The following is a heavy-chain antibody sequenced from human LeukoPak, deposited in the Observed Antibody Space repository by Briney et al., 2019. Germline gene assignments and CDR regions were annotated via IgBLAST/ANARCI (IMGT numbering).Heavy chain of an antibody. J-gene: IGHJ5*02. CDR2: ISGSGGST. CDR3: AKASSSWYGNWFDP. CDR1: GFSFSSYA. D-gene: IGHD6-13*01. Sequence: GGSLRLSCAASGFSFSSYAMSWVRQAPGKGLEWVSAISGSGGSTYYADSVKGRFTISRDNSKNTLYLQMNSLRAEDTAVYYCAKASSSWYGNWFDPWGQGTLVTVSS. V-gene: IGHV3-23*01.